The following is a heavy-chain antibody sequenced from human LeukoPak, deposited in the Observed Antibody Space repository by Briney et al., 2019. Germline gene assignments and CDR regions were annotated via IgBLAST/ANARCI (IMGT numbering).Heavy chain of an antibody. CDR2: IHKDGSST. CDR3: AREAYGSGNYYSDY. V-gene: IGHV3-74*01. CDR1: GFTFSSKW. Sequence: PGGSLRLSCAASGFTFSSKWMHWVRQALGKGLVWVSRIHKDGSSTTYADSVKGRFTISRDNAKNTLYLQMNSLRAEDTAMYYCAREAYGSGNYYSDYWGQGTLVTVSS. J-gene: IGHJ4*02. D-gene: IGHD3-10*01.